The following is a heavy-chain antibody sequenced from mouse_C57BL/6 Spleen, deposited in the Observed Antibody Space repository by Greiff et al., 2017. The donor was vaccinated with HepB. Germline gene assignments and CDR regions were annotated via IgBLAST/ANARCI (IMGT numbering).Heavy chain of an antibody. CDR2: ISYDGSN. V-gene: IGHV3-6*01. CDR3: ARYGSSYEGYFDY. D-gene: IGHD1-1*01. Sequence: EVKLMESGPGLVKPSQSLSLTCSVTGYSITSGYYWNWIRQFPGNKLEWMGYISYDGSNNYNPSLKNRISITRDTSKNQFFLKLNSVTTEDTATYYCARYGSSYEGYFDYWGQGTTLTVSS. CDR1: GYSITSGYY. J-gene: IGHJ2*01.